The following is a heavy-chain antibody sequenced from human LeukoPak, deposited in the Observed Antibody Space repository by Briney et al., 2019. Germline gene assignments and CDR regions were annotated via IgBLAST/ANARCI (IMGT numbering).Heavy chain of an antibody. V-gene: IGHV3-30-3*01. CDR1: GFTFSSYA. CDR2: ISYDGSNK. CDR3: AREGYSSSWYFLDY. D-gene: IGHD6-13*01. Sequence: GGSLRLSCAASGFTFSSYAMHWVRQAPGKGLEWVAVISYDGSNKYYADSVKGRFTISRDNSKNTLYLQMNSLRAEDTAVYYCAREGYSSSWYFLDYWGQGTLVTVSS. J-gene: IGHJ4*02.